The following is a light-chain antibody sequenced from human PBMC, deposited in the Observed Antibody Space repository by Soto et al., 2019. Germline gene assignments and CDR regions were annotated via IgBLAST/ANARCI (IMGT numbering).Light chain of an antibody. V-gene: IGLV7-46*01. CDR1: TGAVTSNHH. CDR2: DTS. J-gene: IGLJ2*01. CDR3: LLSYNAARV. Sequence: QAVVTQEPSLTVSPGGTVTLTCGSSTGAVTSNHHPYWFQQKAGQAPRTLIYDTSNKHSWTPTRFSGSLLGDKAALTLSCAQPEDEAQYYCLLSYNAARVFGGGTTLTVL.